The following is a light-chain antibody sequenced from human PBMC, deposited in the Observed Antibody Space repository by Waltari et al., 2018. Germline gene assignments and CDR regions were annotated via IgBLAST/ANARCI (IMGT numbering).Light chain of an antibody. CDR3: MQGTYWPYT. CDR2: KVS. V-gene: IGKV2-30*01. CDR1: QSLVNSDGNTY. J-gene: IGKJ2*01. Sequence: DVVMTQSPLSLPVTLGQPASISCTSSQSLVNSDGNTYLNWFQQRPGHCPRRLIYKVSNRYSEVQYRFSGSGSGTDFTLKIIRVEVEDVVFYYCMQGTYWPYTFGQGTKLEIE.